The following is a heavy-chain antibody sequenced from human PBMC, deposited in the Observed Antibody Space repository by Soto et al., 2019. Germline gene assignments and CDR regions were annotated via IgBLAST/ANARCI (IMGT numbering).Heavy chain of an antibody. Sequence: QVQLVQSGAEVKKPGSSEKVSCKASGGTFSSYTISWVRQAPGQGLEWMGRIIPILGIANYAQKFQGRVTITADKSTSTAYMELSSLRSEDTAVYYCARDRADYGDYDFYDYWGQGTLVTVSS. CDR1: GGTFSSYT. J-gene: IGHJ4*02. D-gene: IGHD4-17*01. CDR2: IIPILGIA. CDR3: ARDRADYGDYDFYDY. V-gene: IGHV1-69*08.